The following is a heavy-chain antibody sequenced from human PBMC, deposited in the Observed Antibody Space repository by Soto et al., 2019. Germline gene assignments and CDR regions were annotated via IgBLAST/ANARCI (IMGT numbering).Heavy chain of an antibody. CDR2: ISGGGSDT. Sequence: EVHLLESGGGLVQPGGSLRLSCSASGFTFRSYAMSWVRQAPGKGLEWVSGISGGGSDTYYSDSVRGRFTISRDNSKNTLYLQMNSLRVEGSAVYFCAKDDSLEWFFPLDAWGQGTLVTVSS. J-gene: IGHJ5*02. CDR3: AKDDSLEWFFPLDA. D-gene: IGHD3-3*01. CDR1: GFTFRSYA. V-gene: IGHV3-23*01.